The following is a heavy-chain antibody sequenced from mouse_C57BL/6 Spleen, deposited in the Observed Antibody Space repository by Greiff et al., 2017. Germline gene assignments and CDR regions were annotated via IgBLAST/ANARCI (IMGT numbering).Heavy chain of an antibody. CDR2: INPNNGGT. V-gene: IGHV1-26*01. D-gene: IGHD2-1*01. CDR1: GYTFTDYY. Sequence: VQLQQSGPELVKPGASVKISCKASGYTFTDYYMNWVKQSHGKSLEWIGDINPNNGGTSYNQKFKGKATLTVDKSSSTAYMELRSLTSEDSAVYYCASLYYGNYVYFDYWGQGTTLTVSS. J-gene: IGHJ2*01. CDR3: ASLYYGNYVYFDY.